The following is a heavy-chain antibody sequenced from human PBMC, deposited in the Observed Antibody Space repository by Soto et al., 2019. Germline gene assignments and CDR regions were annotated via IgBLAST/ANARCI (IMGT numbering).Heavy chain of an antibody. CDR1: RFTFSSYA. V-gene: IGHV3-30-3*01. CDR3: AREPVRRLQGPDYSYYGMDV. J-gene: IGHJ6*02. D-gene: IGHD6-25*01. CDR2: ISHDGSDK. Sequence: QVQLVESGGGVVQPGRSLRLSCAASRFTFSSYAMHWVRQGPGKGLEWVAAISHDGSDKYYVDSVKGRFTISRDNSKNTLYLRMNSLRVEDTAVYYCAREPVRRLQGPDYSYYGMDVRGQGTTVTVSS.